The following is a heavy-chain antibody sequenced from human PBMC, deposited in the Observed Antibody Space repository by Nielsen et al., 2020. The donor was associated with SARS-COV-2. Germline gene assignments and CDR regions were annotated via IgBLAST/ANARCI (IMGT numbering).Heavy chain of an antibody. J-gene: IGHJ3*02. CDR2: IKSKTDGGTT. Sequence: GESLKISCAASGFTFSNAWMSWVRQAPGKGLEWVGRIKSKTDGGTTDYAAPVKGRFTISRDDSKNTLYLQMNSLKTEDTAVYYCTTDHPYDYVWGSYPLDAFDIWGQGTMVTVSS. V-gene: IGHV3-15*01. D-gene: IGHD3-16*02. CDR1: GFTFSNAW. CDR3: TTDHPYDYVWGSYPLDAFDI.